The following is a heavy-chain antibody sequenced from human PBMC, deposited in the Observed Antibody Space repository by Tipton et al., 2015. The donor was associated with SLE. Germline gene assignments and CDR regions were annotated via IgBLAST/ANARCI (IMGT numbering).Heavy chain of an antibody. Sequence: TLSLTCTVSGGSVSSSSKYWAWIRQPPGKGLEWIGSIYYTGTTTYYNSFLKSRVTMSVDTSKNQLSLNLTSVTAADSAVYYCASQGVHYDSSGYYPPAYFDLWGRGTQVIVSS. D-gene: IGHD3-22*01. CDR3: ASQGVHYDSSGYYPPAYFDL. CDR1: GGSVSSSSKY. CDR2: IYYTGTTT. J-gene: IGHJ2*01. V-gene: IGHV4-39*07.